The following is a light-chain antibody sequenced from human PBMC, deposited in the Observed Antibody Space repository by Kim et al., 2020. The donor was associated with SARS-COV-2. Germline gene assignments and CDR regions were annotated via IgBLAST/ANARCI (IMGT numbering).Light chain of an antibody. CDR3: QQYNNWPPWT. CDR2: GES. CDR1: QSVSSN. J-gene: IGKJ1*01. Sequence: SPGERATLACRASQSVSSNLAWDKQKPGQAPRLLIDGESTRATGIPARFSGSGSGKEFTLTISSLQSEDFAVYYCQQYNNWPPWTFGQGTKVDIK. V-gene: IGKV3-15*01.